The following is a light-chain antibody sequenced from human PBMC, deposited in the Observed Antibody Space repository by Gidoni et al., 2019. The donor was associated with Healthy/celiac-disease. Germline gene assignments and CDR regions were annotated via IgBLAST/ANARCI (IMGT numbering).Light chain of an antibody. J-gene: IGKJ2*01. CDR2: AAS. V-gene: IGKV1-39*01. CDR1: QSISSY. Sequence: DLQMTQSPSSLSASVGDRVTITCRASQSISSYLNWYQQKPGKAPKLLIYAASSLQSGVPSRFSGSGSGTDVTITTSSLQPEDVATYYCQQSYSTPMYTFGQGTKLEIK. CDR3: QQSYSTPMYT.